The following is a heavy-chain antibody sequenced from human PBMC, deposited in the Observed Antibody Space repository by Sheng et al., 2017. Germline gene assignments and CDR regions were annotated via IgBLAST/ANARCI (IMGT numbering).Heavy chain of an antibody. D-gene: IGHD3-16*01. CDR3: AREAETLIQEHGSLFDP. Sequence: QVQLQQWGAGLLKPSETLSLTCAVYGGSFSGYYWSWIRQPPGKGLEWIGEINHSGSTNYNPSLKSRVTISVDTSKNQFSLKLSSVTAADTAVYYCAREAETLIQEHGSLFDPWGQGTLVTVSS. V-gene: IGHV4-34*01. CDR1: GGSFSGYY. CDR2: INHSGST. J-gene: IGHJ5*02.